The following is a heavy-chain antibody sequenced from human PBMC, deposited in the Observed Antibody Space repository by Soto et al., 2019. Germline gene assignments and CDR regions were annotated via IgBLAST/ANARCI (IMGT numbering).Heavy chain of an antibody. Sequence: EVQLVESGGGLVQPGGSLRLSCGASGFTFSLYWMTWIRQAPGKGLEWVANIKGDGTERHYVASVSGRFTVSRDNAKNLLKLQMNSRRAEDTAVYYCVRDHIAGAPSLHYWGQGTLVAVSS. J-gene: IGHJ4*02. CDR3: VRDHIAGAPSLHY. V-gene: IGHV3-7*03. CDR1: GFTFSLYW. D-gene: IGHD1-26*01. CDR2: IKGDGTER.